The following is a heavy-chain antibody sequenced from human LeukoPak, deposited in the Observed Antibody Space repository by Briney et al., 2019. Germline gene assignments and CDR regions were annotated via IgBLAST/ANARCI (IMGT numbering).Heavy chain of an antibody. J-gene: IGHJ4*02. V-gene: IGHV3-7*01. CDR3: AREDQYNTFDS. D-gene: IGHD1-14*01. CDR1: GFTFSRYW. Sequence: GGSLRLSCAASGFTFSRYWMSWVRQAPGKGLEWVANIKHDGSEKYYVDSVKGRFTLSRDNAKNSLYLQTNSLRAEDTAIYCCAREDQYNTFDSWGQGTLVTVSS. CDR2: IKHDGSEK.